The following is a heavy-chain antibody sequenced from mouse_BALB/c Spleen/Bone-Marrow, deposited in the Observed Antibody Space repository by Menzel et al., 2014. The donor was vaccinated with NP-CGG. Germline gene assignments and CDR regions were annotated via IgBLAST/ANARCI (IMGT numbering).Heavy chain of an antibody. CDR1: GFAFSSYD. Sequence: EVQGVESGGGLVKPGGSLKLSCAASGFAFSSYDMSWVRQTPEKRLEWVAYISIGGGSTYYPDTVKGRFTISRDNAKNTLYLQMSSLKSEDTAMYYCARHYGYGAMDYWGQGTSVTVSS. J-gene: IGHJ4*01. CDR3: ARHYGYGAMDY. CDR2: ISIGGGST. D-gene: IGHD1-2*01. V-gene: IGHV5-12-1*01.